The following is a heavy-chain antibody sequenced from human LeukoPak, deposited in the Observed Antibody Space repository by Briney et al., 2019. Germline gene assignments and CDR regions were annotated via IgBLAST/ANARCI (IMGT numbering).Heavy chain of an antibody. Sequence: GGSLRLSCAASGFTFSTYAMSWVRQAPGRGLEWVSTVSGSGDSTYFADSVKGRFTISRDNSKNTLFLQMNSLRAEDTAVYYCAKGSTYGQSDYWGQGTLVTVSS. CDR3: AKGSTYGQSDY. V-gene: IGHV3-23*01. D-gene: IGHD3-10*01. CDR2: VSGSGDST. CDR1: GFTFSTYA. J-gene: IGHJ4*02.